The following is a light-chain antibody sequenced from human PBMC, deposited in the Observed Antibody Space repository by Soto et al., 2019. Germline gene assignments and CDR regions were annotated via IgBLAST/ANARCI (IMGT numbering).Light chain of an antibody. CDR3: QQRSNG. J-gene: IGKJ2*01. Sequence: EIVLTQSPDTLSLSPGERAILSCRASQSVGTYLVWYQQKPGQAPRLLIYGASNRATGIPARFSGSGSGTDFNITIRRLENEDVAVYYCQQRSNGFGKGKKVDIK. CDR1: QSVGTY. V-gene: IGKV3-11*01. CDR2: GAS.